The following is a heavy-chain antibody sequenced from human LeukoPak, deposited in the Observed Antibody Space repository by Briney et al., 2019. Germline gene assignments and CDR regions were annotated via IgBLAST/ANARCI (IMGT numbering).Heavy chain of an antibody. CDR3: ARVYDYVWGSYRLTPYYYYYYMDV. J-gene: IGHJ6*03. CDR1: GYTFTIYD. Sequence: GASVKVSCKASGYTFTIYDINWVRQATGQGLEWMGWMNPNSGNTGYVQKFQGRVTMTRNTSISTAYMELSSLRSEDTAVYYCARVYDYVWGSYRLTPYYYYYYMDVWGKGTTVTVS. V-gene: IGHV1-8*01. D-gene: IGHD3-16*02. CDR2: MNPNSGNT.